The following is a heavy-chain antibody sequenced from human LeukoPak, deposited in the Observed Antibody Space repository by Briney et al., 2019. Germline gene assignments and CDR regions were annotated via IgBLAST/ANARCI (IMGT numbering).Heavy chain of an antibody. CDR2: IKQDGSEK. J-gene: IGHJ4*02. CDR1: GFTFSSYW. V-gene: IGHV3-7*01. CDR3: ASEGLGGDY. Sequence: GGSLRLSCAASGFTFSSYWISWVRQAPGKGLEWVANIKQDGSEKYYVDSVKGRFTISRDNAKNSLYLQMNSLRAEDTAVYYCASEGLGGDYWGQGTLVTVSS. D-gene: IGHD3/OR15-3a*01.